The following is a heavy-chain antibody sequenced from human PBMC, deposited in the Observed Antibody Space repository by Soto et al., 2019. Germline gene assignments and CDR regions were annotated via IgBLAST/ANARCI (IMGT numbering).Heavy chain of an antibody. Sequence: GGSLRLSCAASGFTFSSYAMHWVRQAPGKGLEWVAVISYDGSNKYYADSVKGRFTISRDNSKNTLYLQMNSLRAEDTAVYYCARGPHYYDSSGYYRFDYWGQGTLVTVSS. V-gene: IGHV3-30-3*01. CDR3: ARGPHYYDSSGYYRFDY. J-gene: IGHJ4*02. CDR2: ISYDGSNK. D-gene: IGHD3-22*01. CDR1: GFTFSSYA.